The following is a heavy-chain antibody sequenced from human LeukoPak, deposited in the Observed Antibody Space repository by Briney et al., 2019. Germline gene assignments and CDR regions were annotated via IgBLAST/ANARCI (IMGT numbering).Heavy chain of an antibody. D-gene: IGHD1-26*01. CDR1: GYPFTDYY. J-gene: IGHJ5*02. CDR2: INPDSGVT. Sequence: GASVKVSCRASGYPFTDYYIHWVRQAPGQGLEWMGWINPDSGVTDHSQQFQGRVTMTRDTSINTAYMEVSGLRFDDTALYYYARHVGATRDLDPWGQGTLVTVSS. V-gene: IGHV1-2*02. CDR3: ARHVGATRDLDP.